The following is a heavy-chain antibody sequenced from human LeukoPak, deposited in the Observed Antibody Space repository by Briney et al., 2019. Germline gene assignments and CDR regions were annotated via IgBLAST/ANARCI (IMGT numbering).Heavy chain of an antibody. Sequence: SETLSLTCTVSGVSISSYYWSWLRQPAGKGLEWIGRIYTSGTTNYNPSLKSRVTMSVDTSKNQFSLKLSSVTAADTAVYYCARDEYYYGSGSYYPFDYWGQGTLVTVSS. J-gene: IGHJ4*02. CDR2: IYTSGTT. CDR3: ARDEYYYGSGSYYPFDY. V-gene: IGHV4-4*07. CDR1: GVSISSYY. D-gene: IGHD3-10*01.